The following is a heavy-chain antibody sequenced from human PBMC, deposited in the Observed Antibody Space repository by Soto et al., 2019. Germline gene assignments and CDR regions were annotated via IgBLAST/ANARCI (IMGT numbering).Heavy chain of an antibody. CDR2: ISYDGSNK. CDR3: ARGPASGSRSAFDY. CDR1: GFTFSSYA. D-gene: IGHD3-10*01. V-gene: IGHV3-30-3*01. Sequence: QVQLVESGGGVVQPGRSLRLSCAASGFTFSSYAMHWVRQAPGKGLGWVAVISYDGSNKYYADSVKGRFTISRDNSKNTLYLQMNSLRAEDMAVYYCARGPASGSRSAFDYWGQGTLVTVSS. J-gene: IGHJ4*02.